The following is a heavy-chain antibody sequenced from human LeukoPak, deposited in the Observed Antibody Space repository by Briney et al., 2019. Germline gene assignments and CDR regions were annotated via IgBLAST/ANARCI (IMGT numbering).Heavy chain of an antibody. V-gene: IGHV3-7*01. CDR1: GFTFSSYW. D-gene: IGHD2-15*01. Sequence: GGSLRLSCAASGFTFSSYWMTWVRQGPGKGLEWVANIKPGGSEKYYVDSVKGRFTISRDNAKNSLYLQMNSLRAEDTAVYYCARENLSGYGWFDPWGQGTLVTVSS. CDR2: IKPGGSEK. CDR3: ARENLSGYGWFDP. J-gene: IGHJ5*02.